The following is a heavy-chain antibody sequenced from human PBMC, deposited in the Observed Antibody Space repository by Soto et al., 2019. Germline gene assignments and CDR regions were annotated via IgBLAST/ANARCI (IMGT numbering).Heavy chain of an antibody. D-gene: IGHD3-3*01. J-gene: IGHJ4*02. CDR3: ARVGAPSLRFLEWLSD. Sequence: QVQLVQSGAEVKKPGASVKVSCKASGYTFTSYAMHWVRQAPGQRLEWMGWINAGNGNTKYSQKFQGRVTITRDTAARTAYMELSSLRSEDTAVYYCARVGAPSLRFLEWLSDWGQGTLVTVSS. V-gene: IGHV1-3*01. CDR1: GYTFTSYA. CDR2: INAGNGNT.